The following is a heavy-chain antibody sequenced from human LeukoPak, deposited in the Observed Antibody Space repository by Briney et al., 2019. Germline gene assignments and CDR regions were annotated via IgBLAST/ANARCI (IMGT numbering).Heavy chain of an antibody. CDR1: GGSISSYY. Sequence: PSETLSLTCTVSGGSISSYYWSWIRQPPGKGLEWIGYIYYSGSTNYNPSLKSRVTISVDTSKNQFSLKLTSVTAADTAVYYCASKTPRVGAIDYWGQGTLVIVSS. J-gene: IGHJ4*02. V-gene: IGHV4-59*01. D-gene: IGHD1-26*01. CDR3: ASKTPRVGAIDY. CDR2: IYYSGST.